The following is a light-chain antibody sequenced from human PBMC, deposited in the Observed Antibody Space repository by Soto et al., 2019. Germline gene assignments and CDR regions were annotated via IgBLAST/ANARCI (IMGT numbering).Light chain of an antibody. J-gene: IGKJ4*01. CDR2: AAS. V-gene: IGKV3-11*01. CDR1: RSVGNN. Sequence: EIVLTQSPATLSLSPGERATLSCRASRSVGNNLAWYQKKPGQAPGLLIYAASTRATGIPARFGGSGSGTDFTLTISSLKPKDFAVYYCQQHADWPLTFGGGTKVEIK. CDR3: QQHADWPLT.